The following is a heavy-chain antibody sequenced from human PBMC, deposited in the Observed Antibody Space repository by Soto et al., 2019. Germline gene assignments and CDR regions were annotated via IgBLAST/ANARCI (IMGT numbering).Heavy chain of an antibody. J-gene: IGHJ3*02. CDR3: ARYSGNYQDAFDI. D-gene: IGHD1-26*01. V-gene: IGHV1-3*01. Sequence: QVQLVQSGAEVKKPGASVKVSCRASGFTFTLYSMHCVRQAPGQRLEWMGWINGGSGKTKYSKKFHGRVTIARHTSASPALMEVSSLRSEDTAVYYCARYSGNYQDAFDIWGQGTMVTVSS. CDR1: GFTFTLYS. CDR2: INGGSGKT.